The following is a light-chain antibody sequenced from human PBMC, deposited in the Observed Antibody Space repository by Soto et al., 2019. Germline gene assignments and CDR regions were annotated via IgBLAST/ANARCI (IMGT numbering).Light chain of an antibody. CDR1: SSNIGAGYD. Sequence: QLVLTQPPSVSGAPGQRVTISCTGSSSNIGAGYDVHWYQRLPGTAPKVLIYNNNNRPSGVPDRFSGSKSGTSASLAITGLQAEDDADYYCQSYDSSLSGSYVFGTGTKLTVL. J-gene: IGLJ1*01. CDR2: NNN. V-gene: IGLV1-40*01. CDR3: QSYDSSLSGSYV.